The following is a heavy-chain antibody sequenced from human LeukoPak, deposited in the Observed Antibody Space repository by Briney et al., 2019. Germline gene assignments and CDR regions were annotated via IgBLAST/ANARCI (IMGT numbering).Heavy chain of an antibody. CDR3: ARVLCTGDSCYSFFDY. CDR2: INPSGGST. V-gene: IGHV1-46*01. Sequence: ASVKVSCKASGYKFTGYYMHWVRQAPGQGLEWMGIINPSGGSTNYAQKFQGRVTMTRDTSTSTVYMGLSSLRSEDTAVYYCARVLCTGDSCYSFFDYWGQGTLVTVSS. J-gene: IGHJ4*02. D-gene: IGHD2-15*01. CDR1: GYKFTGYY.